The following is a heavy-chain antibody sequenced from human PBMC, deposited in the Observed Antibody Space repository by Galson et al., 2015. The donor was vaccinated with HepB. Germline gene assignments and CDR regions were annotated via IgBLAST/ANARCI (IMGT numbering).Heavy chain of an antibody. J-gene: IGHJ4*02. CDR2: ISGSGGST. CDR1: GFTFSSYA. Sequence: SLRLSCAASGFTFSSYAMSWVRQAPGKGLEWVSAISGSGGSTYYADSVKGRFTISRDNSKNTLYLQMNSLRAEDTAVYYCAKAHSPYGSGLYDYWGQGTLVTVSS. D-gene: IGHD3-10*01. V-gene: IGHV3-23*01. CDR3: AKAHSPYGSGLYDY.